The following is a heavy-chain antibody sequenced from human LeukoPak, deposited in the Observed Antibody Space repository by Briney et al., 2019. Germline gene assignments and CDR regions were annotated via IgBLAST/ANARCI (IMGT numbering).Heavy chain of an antibody. J-gene: IGHJ1*01. Sequence: GGSLRLSCAASGFTFSSYWMHWVRQAPGKGLEWVAFIRYDGSNKYYADSVKGRFTISRDNSKNTLYLQMNSLRAEDTAVYYCAKAFGYCSSTSCYTQYFQHWGQGTLVTVSS. V-gene: IGHV3-30*02. D-gene: IGHD2-2*02. CDR2: IRYDGSNK. CDR3: AKAFGYCSSTSCYTQYFQH. CDR1: GFTFSSYW.